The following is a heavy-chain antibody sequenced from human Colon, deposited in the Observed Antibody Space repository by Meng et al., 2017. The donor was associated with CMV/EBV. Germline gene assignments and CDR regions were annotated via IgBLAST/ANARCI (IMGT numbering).Heavy chain of an antibody. CDR2: ISSSGDRT. V-gene: IGHV3-23*01. CDR3: ARPPTGALRCYGGDV. J-gene: IGHJ6*02. CDR1: GFTFSKYF. D-gene: IGHD1-1*01. Sequence: GESLKISCEVSGFTFSKYFMTWVRQTPGKGLEWVAAISSSGDRTYYADSMEGRFTISRDNSKNASYLQMDGLRGDDTAVYYCARPPTGALRCYGGDVWGPGTTVTVSS.